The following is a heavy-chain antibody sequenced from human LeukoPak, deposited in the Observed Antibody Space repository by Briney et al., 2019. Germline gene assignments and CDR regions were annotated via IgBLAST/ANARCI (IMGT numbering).Heavy chain of an antibody. J-gene: IGHJ4*02. V-gene: IGHV1-46*01. CDR3: ARGGGIRGLIITLYDF. Sequence: ASVKVSCKASGYTFTSYYMHWVRQAPGQGLEWMGIIDPSGGSTTYAQRFEGRVTMTRDTTTNTVYMDLSSLRSEDTAVYYCARGGGIRGLIITLYDFWGQGTLVTVSS. D-gene: IGHD3-10*01. CDR2: IDPSGGST. CDR1: GYTFTSYY.